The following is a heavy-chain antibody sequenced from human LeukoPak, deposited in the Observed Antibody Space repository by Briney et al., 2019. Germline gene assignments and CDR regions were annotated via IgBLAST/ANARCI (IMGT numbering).Heavy chain of an antibody. CDR1: GYTLTELS. D-gene: IGHD5-18*01. J-gene: IGHJ6*02. Sequence: ASVKVSCKVSGYTLTELSMHWVRQAPGKGLEWMGGFDPEDGETIYAQKFQGRVTMTEDTSTDTAYMELSSLRSEDTAVYYCARVKSYGSYYGMDVWGQGTTVTVSS. V-gene: IGHV1-24*01. CDR2: FDPEDGET. CDR3: ARVKSYGSYYGMDV.